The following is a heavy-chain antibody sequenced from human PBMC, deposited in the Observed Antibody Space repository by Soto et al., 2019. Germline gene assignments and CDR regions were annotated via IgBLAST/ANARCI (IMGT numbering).Heavy chain of an antibody. D-gene: IGHD3-10*01. Sequence: GGSLRLSCSASGFTFSSYAMHWVRQAPGKGLEYVSAISSNEGSTYYADSVKGRFTISRDNSKNTLYLQMTSLRAEDTAVYYCVKLVYGSGSYHYWGQGTLVTVSS. V-gene: IGHV3-64D*06. CDR2: ISSNEGST. CDR3: VKLVYGSGSYHY. J-gene: IGHJ4*02. CDR1: GFTFSSYA.